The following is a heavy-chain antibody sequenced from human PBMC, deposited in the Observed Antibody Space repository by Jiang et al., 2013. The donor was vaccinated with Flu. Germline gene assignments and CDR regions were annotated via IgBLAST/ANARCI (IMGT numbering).Heavy chain of an antibody. CDR3: ARDYDALGSSGWYVFWRPDY. V-gene: IGHV7-4-1*02. CDR2: INTNTGNP. D-gene: IGHD6-19*01. J-gene: IGHJ4*02. CDR1: GYTFTSYA. Sequence: QSGSELKKPGASVKVSCKASGYTFTSYAMNWVRQAPGQGLEWMGWINTNTGNPTYAQGFTGRFVFSLDTSVSTAYLQISSLKAEDTAVYYCARDYDALGSSGWYVFWRPDYWAREPWSPSPQ.